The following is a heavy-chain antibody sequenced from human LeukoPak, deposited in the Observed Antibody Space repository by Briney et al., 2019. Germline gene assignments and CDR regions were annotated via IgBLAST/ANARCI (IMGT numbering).Heavy chain of an antibody. V-gene: IGHV3-23*01. J-gene: IGHJ5*02. CDR1: GFTFSSYA. Sequence: QPGGSLRLSCAASGFTFSSYAMSWVRQAPGKGLEWVSAISSSGGSTYYADSVKGRFTISRDNSKNTLYLQMNSLRAEDTAVYYCAKDYYYYVSSGYFAPTHNGFDPWGQGTLVTVSS. CDR3: AKDYYYYVSSGYFAPTHNGFDP. D-gene: IGHD3-22*01. CDR2: ISSSGGST.